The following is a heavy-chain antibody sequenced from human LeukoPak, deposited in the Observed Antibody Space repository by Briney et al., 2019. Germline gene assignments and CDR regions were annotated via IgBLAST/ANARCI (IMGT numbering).Heavy chain of an antibody. CDR2: IYSGGST. J-gene: IGHJ3*02. CDR1: GFTVSSNY. Sequence: PGGSLRLSCAASGFTVSSNYMSWVRQAPGKGLEWVSVIYSGGSTYYADSVKGRFTISRDNSKNTLYLQMNSLRAEDTAVYYCAKDPPEADYGDYHAFDIWGQGTMVTVSS. CDR3: AKDPPEADYGDYHAFDI. V-gene: IGHV3-66*02. D-gene: IGHD4-17*01.